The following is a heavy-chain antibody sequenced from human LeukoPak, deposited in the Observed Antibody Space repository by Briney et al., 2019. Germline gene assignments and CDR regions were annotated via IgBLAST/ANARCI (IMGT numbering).Heavy chain of an antibody. V-gene: IGHV4-39*07. CDR2: INHCGST. J-gene: IGHJ4*02. D-gene: IGHD2-15*01. CDR3: ARAGDPDPAGVVVAATGLDY. Sequence: SETLSLTCTVSGDSINSSSYYWGWIRQPPGKGLEWIGEINHCGSTNYNPSLKSRVTISVDTSKNQFSLKLSSVTAADTAVYYCARAGDPDPAGVVVAATGLDYWGQGTLVTVSS. CDR1: GDSINSSSYY.